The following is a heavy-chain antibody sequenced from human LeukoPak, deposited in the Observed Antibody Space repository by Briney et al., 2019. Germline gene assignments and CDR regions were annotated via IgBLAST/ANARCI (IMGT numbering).Heavy chain of an antibody. J-gene: IGHJ4*02. CDR1: GFAVSSNF. V-gene: IGHV3-15*01. CDR2: IKSKTDGGTT. D-gene: IGHD2-2*02. Sequence: GGSLRLSCAISGFAVSSNFMSWVRQAPGKGLEWVGRIKSKTDGGTTDYAAPVKGRFTISRDDSKNTLYLQMNSLKAEDTALYYCTTLPHCSSTTCYTALYQGLDYWGQGTLVTVSS. CDR3: TTLPHCSSTTCYTALYQGLDY.